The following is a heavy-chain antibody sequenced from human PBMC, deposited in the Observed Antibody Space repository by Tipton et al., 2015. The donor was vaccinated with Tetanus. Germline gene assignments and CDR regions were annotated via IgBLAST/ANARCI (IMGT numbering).Heavy chain of an antibody. V-gene: IGHV4-31*03. CDR1: GASISSGGYY. J-gene: IGHJ6*02. Sequence: TLSLTCTVSGASISSGGYYWSWIRQHPGKGLEWVGYIYYSGSTYYNPPLKSRVTISVDTSKNQFSLKLSSVTAADTAVYYCARVVEVAVAGMGLYYYYGMDVWGQGTTVTVSS. D-gene: IGHD6-19*01. CDR2: IYYSGST. CDR3: ARVVEVAVAGMGLYYYYGMDV.